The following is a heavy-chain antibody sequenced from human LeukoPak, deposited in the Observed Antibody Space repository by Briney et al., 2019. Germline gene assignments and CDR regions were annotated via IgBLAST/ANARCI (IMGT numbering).Heavy chain of an antibody. CDR1: GFIFSNAW. V-gene: IGHV3-15*01. D-gene: IGHD4-17*01. J-gene: IGHJ5*02. Sequence: PGGSLRLSCVVSGFIFSNAWLTWVRQAPGKGLEWVGRIKSKTDGETTDYAASVKGRFTISRDDSKNTLHLQMNSLKTEDTAVYYCTTDHDYGDYAPQVAWGLGTLVTVSS. CDR3: TTDHDYGDYAPQVA. CDR2: IKSKTDGETT.